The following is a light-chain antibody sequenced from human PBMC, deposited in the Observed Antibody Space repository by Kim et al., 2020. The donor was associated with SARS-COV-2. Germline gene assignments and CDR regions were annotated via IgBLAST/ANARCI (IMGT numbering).Light chain of an antibody. J-gene: IGLJ3*02. CDR3: QSYDSFNQV. CDR1: NGSIARNY. CDR2: GDS. Sequence: GKTVTISCTRTNGSIARNYVQWYQQGPGTSPSTVIFGDSQRPSGVPDRFTASVDTSSNSASLTISGLETDDEADYCCQSYDSFNQVFGGGTQLTVL. V-gene: IGLV6-57*01.